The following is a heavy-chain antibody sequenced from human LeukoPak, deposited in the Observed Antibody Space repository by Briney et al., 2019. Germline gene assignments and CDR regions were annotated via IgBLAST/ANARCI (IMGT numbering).Heavy chain of an antibody. Sequence: ASVKVSCKASGYTFTTYAMHWVRQAPGQRLEWMGWINAGNGNTKYSQKFQARVTITRDTSASTAYMELSSLRSEDTAVYYCAREPRDGDCKFDYWGQGTLVTVSS. D-gene: IGHD2-21*02. V-gene: IGHV1-3*01. CDR1: GYTFTTYA. CDR3: AREPRDGDCKFDY. J-gene: IGHJ4*02. CDR2: INAGNGNT.